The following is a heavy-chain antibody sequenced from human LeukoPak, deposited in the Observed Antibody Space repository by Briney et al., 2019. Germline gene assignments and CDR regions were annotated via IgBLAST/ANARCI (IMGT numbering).Heavy chain of an antibody. CDR2: IYYSGST. D-gene: IGHD3-10*01. CDR3: ARFIMVRGVKGWYFDL. CDR1: GGSIGSYY. J-gene: IGHJ2*01. V-gene: IGHV4-59*01. Sequence: PSETLSLTCTVSGGSIGSYYWSWIRQPPGKGLEWIGYIYYSGSTNYNPSLKSRVTISVDTSKNQFSLKLSSVTAADTAVYYCARFIMVRGVKGWYFDLWGRGTLVTVSS.